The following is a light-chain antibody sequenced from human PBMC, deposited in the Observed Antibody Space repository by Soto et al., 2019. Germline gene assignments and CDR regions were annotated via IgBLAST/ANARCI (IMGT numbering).Light chain of an antibody. CDR1: QSVSSN. Sequence: EIVMTQSPATLSVSPGERATLSCRASQSVSSNLAWYQQKPGQAPRLLIYGASTRATGIPARFSGSGSGTEFTLTISSLQSEDFAVYYCQHYDNWPRVFGGGTKVEIK. CDR3: QHYDNWPRV. V-gene: IGKV3-15*01. CDR2: GAS. J-gene: IGKJ4*01.